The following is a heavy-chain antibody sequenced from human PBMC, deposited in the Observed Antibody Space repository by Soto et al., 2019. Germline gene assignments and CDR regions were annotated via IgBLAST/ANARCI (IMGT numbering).Heavy chain of an antibody. V-gene: IGHV3-33*01. CDR3: ARTDRSIYNWNDVGALDI. CDR1: GFSFSSHG. D-gene: IGHD1-1*01. Sequence: GGSLRLSCAASGFSFSSHGMHWVRQAPGRGLEWVSFIWYDGSKKYYADSVKGRFTISRDNSNNTLYLQMNSLGAEDTAVYYCARTDRSIYNWNDVGALDIWGQGTMVTVSS. CDR2: IWYDGSKK. J-gene: IGHJ3*02.